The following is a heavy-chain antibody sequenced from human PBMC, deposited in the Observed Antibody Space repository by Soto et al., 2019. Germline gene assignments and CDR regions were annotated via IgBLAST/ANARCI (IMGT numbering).Heavy chain of an antibody. CDR3: AKDLRGYCSGGSCPYFDY. D-gene: IGHD2-15*01. J-gene: IGHJ4*02. CDR1: GFTFSSYG. CDR2: ISYDGSNK. Sequence: GGSLRLSCAASGFTFSSYGMHWVRQAPGKGPEWVAVISYDGSNKYYADSVKGRFTISRDNSKNTLYLQMNSLRAEDTAVYYCAKDLRGYCSGGSCPYFDYWGQGTLVTVSS. V-gene: IGHV3-30*18.